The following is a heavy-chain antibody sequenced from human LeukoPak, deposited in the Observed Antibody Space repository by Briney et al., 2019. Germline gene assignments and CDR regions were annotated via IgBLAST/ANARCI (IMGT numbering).Heavy chain of an antibody. D-gene: IGHD2-15*01. CDR3: ARKYCSGGSCYDGDAFDI. CDR1: GFTFNTYN. CDR2: ISSSSTYI. J-gene: IGHJ3*02. Sequence: SGGSLRLSCAASGFTFNTYNMNWVRQAPGKGLEWVSSISSSSTYIYYADSVKGRFTISRDNAKNSLYLQMNSLRAEDTAVHYCARKYCSGGSCYDGDAFDIWGQGTMVTVSS. V-gene: IGHV3-21*01.